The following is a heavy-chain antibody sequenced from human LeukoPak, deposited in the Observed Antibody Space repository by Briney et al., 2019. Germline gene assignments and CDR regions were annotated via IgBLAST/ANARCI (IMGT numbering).Heavy chain of an antibody. J-gene: IGHJ5*02. CDR3: AREYSSSEGYGFDP. CDR1: GGTFTSYD. D-gene: IGHD6-13*01. CDR2: MNPNSGNT. V-gene: IGHV1-8*03. Sequence: ASVKVSCKASGGTFTSYDINWVRQATGQGLEWMGWMNPNSGNTGYAQKFQGRVTITRNTSISTAYMELSSLRSEDTAVYYCAREYSSSEGYGFDPWGQGTLVTVSS.